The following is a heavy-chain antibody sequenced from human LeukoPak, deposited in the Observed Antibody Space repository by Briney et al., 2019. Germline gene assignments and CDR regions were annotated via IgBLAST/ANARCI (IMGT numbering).Heavy chain of an antibody. CDR3: AATVTIGYYYGMDV. D-gene: IGHD4-17*01. J-gene: IGHJ6*02. Sequence: VASVKVSCKASGYTFTGYYMHWVRQAPGQGLEWMGWINPNSGGTNYAQKLQGGVTMTRDTSISTAYMELSRLRSDDTAVYYCAATVTIGYYYGMDVWGQGTTVTVSS. CDR1: GYTFTGYY. CDR2: INPNSGGT. V-gene: IGHV1-2*02.